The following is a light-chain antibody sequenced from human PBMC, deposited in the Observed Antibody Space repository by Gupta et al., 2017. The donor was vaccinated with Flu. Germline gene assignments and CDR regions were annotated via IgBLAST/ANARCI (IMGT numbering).Light chain of an antibody. CDR2: GNN. V-gene: IGLV1-40*01. J-gene: IGLJ3*02. CDR1: SPNLGAGYD. CDR3: RSSASTLRGSV. Sequence: QSGLTQPPSVSGAPGQRPTISCTGSSPNLGAGYDVHWYQQLPGTAPTLLLYGNNHRPSGVTDRFSGSKSGSSASLTITGLQAADEADYYWRSSASTLRGSVFGGGTKLTVL.